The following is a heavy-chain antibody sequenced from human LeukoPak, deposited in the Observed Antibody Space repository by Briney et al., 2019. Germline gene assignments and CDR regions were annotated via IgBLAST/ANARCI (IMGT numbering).Heavy chain of an antibody. D-gene: IGHD6-13*01. Sequence: PGGSLRLSCAASGFTFSRYSMNWVRQAPGKGLEWVSSMSSSSGLIYYGDSVKDRFTVSRDNAKRSLYLQMNSLRAEDTAVYYCARGSQYSSSPGWFDPWGQGTLVTVSS. J-gene: IGHJ5*02. CDR1: GFTFSRYS. CDR2: MSSSSGLI. CDR3: ARGSQYSSSPGWFDP. V-gene: IGHV3-21*01.